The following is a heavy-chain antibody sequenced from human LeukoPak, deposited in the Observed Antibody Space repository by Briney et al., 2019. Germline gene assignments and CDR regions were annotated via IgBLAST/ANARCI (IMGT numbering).Heavy chain of an antibody. J-gene: IGHJ4*02. V-gene: IGHV4-61*01. CDR3: AREIIAAAGLSNFDY. CDR1: GGSISSGSYY. CDR2: IYYSGST. Sequence: SETLSLTCTVSGGSISSGSYYWSWIRQPPGKGLEWIGYIYYSGSTNYNPSLKSRVTISVDTSKNQFSLKLSSVTAADTAVYYCAREIIAAAGLSNFDYWGQGTLVTVSS. D-gene: IGHD6-13*01.